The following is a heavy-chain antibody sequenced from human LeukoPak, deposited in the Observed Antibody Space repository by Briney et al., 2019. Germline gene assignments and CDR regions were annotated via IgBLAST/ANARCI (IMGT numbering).Heavy chain of an antibody. V-gene: IGHV3-23*01. CDR2: ISGSGGST. D-gene: IGHD6-19*01. CDR3: AKRYSSGWYYFDY. Sequence: GGSLRLSCAASGFTFSDYYMSWIRQAPGKGLEWVSAISGSGGSTYYADSVKGRFTISRDNSKNTLYLQMNSLRAEDTAVYYCAKRYSSGWYYFDYWGQGTLVTVSS. CDR1: GFTFSDYY. J-gene: IGHJ4*02.